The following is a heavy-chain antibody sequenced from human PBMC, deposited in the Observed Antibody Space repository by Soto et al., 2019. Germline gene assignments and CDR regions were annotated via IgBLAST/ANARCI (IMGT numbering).Heavy chain of an antibody. Sequence: PSETLSLTCTVSGGSISSGGYQWSWIRQHPGKGLEWIGYISYSGNTYYNPSLKSRVTISVDTSKNQFSLKLSSVAAADTAVYYCARTIAAAGTGTVYWFDPWGQETLVTVSS. CDR2: ISYSGNT. CDR1: GGSISSGGYQ. V-gene: IGHV4-31*03. J-gene: IGHJ5*02. CDR3: ARTIAAAGTGTVYWFDP. D-gene: IGHD6-13*01.